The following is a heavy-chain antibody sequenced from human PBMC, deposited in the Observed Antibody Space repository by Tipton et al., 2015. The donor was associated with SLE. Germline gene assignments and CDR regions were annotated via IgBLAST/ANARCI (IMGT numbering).Heavy chain of an antibody. D-gene: IGHD6-13*01. V-gene: IGHV4-34*01. CDR1: GGSFRGYY. CDR3: ARGRVGEQQLVYLSGYFDY. J-gene: IGHJ4*02. CDR2: INHSGST. Sequence: TLSLTCAVYGGSFRGYYWSWIRQPPGKGLEWIGEINHSGSTNYNPSLKRRVTISVDTSKKQFSLKLSSVTAADTAVYYCARGRVGEQQLVYLSGYFDYRGQGTLGTVSS.